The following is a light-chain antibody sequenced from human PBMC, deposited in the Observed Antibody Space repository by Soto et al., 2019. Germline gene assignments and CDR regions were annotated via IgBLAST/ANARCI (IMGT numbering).Light chain of an antibody. CDR3: ISYISSSTFVV. CDR2: DVT. CDR1: SSDVGAYNY. J-gene: IGLJ2*01. Sequence: QSVLTQPRSVSGSPGQSVTVSCTGSSSDVGAYNYVSWYQQHPGYAPKLMIYDVTKRPSGVPDRFSGSKSGNTASLTISGLQAEDEADYYCISYISSSTFVVFGGGTKLTVL. V-gene: IGLV2-11*01.